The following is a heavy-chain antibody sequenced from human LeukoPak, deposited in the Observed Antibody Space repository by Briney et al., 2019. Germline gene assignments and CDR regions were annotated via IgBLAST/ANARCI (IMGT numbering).Heavy chain of an antibody. J-gene: IGHJ4*02. V-gene: IGHV4-34*01. Sequence: PSETLSLTCTVSGGSISRYYGSWIRQPPGKGLEWIGEINHSGSTNYNPSLKSRVTISVDTSKNQFSLKLSSVTAADTAVYYCAKQNKRGFDYWGQGTLVTVSS. CDR3: AKQNKRGFDY. CDR1: GGSISRYY. D-gene: IGHD3-16*01. CDR2: INHSGST.